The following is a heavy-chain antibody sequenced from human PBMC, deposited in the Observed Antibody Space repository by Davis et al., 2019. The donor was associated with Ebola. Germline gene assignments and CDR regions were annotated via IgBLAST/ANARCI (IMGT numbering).Heavy chain of an antibody. CDR1: GFTFSSYG. CDR2: IWYDGSNK. Sequence: GESLKISCAASGFTFSSYGMHWVRQAPGKGLEWVAVIWYDGSNKYYADSVKGRFTISRENAKNSLYLQMNSLRAGDTAVYYCARVVFDYWGQGTLVTVSS. CDR3: ARVVFDY. V-gene: IGHV3-33*01. J-gene: IGHJ4*02.